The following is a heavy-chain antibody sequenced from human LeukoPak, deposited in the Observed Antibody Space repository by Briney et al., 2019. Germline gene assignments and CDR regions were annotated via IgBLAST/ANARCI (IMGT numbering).Heavy chain of an antibody. J-gene: IGHJ4*02. CDR2: IYYSGST. CDR1: GGSSSSGDYY. Sequence: SETLSLTCTVSGGSSSSGDYYWSWIRQPPGKGLEWIGYIYYSGSTYYNPSLKSRVTISVDTSKNQFSLKLSSVTAADTAVYYCARDAGYSSGWVDYWGQGTLVTVSS. CDR3: ARDAGYSSGWVDY. D-gene: IGHD6-19*01. V-gene: IGHV4-30-4*08.